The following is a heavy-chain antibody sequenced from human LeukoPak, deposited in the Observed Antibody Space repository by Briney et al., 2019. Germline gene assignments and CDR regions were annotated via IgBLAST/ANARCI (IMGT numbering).Heavy chain of an antibody. CDR3: AREGRRTYDDFDY. CDR1: GFTFSDYY. CDR2: ISSSGSTK. J-gene: IGHJ4*02. D-gene: IGHD3-3*01. V-gene: IGHV3-11*04. Sequence: AGESLRLSCAASGFTFSDYYMSWIRQAPGKGLEWISYISSSGSTKYYADSVQGRFTISRDNAKNSLYLQMSSLRAEDTAIYYCAREGRRTYDDFDYWGQGTLVTVSS.